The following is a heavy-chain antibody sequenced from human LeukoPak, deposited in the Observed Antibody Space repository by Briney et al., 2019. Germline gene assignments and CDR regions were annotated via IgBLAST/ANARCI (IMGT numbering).Heavy chain of an antibody. D-gene: IGHD3-16*01. CDR1: GGTFSSYA. CDR2: SIPILDMA. J-gene: IGHJ3*02. Sequence: SVKVSCKASGGTFSSYAISWVRQAPGQGLEWMGRSIPILDMANYAQKFQGRVTITADKSTSTAYMELSSLRSEDTAVYYCARDGGAALSLDIWGQGTMVTVSS. V-gene: IGHV1-69*04. CDR3: ARDGGAALSLDI.